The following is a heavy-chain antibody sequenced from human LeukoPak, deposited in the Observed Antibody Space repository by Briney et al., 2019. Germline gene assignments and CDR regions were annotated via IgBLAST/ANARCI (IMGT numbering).Heavy chain of an antibody. CDR3: ASACYDFWSGYFDY. Sequence: SETLSLTCAVYGGSFSGYYWSWIRQPPGKGLEWIGENNHSGSTNYNPSLKSRVTISVDTSKNQFSLKLSSVTAADTAVYYWASACYDFWSGYFDYWGQGTLVTVSS. J-gene: IGHJ4*02. CDR2: NNHSGST. CDR1: GGSFSGYY. V-gene: IGHV4-34*01. D-gene: IGHD3-3*01.